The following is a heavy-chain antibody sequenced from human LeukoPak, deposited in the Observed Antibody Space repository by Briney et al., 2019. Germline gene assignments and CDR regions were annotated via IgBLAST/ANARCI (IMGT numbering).Heavy chain of an antibody. CDR2: IFYSGSA. V-gene: IGHV4-59*01. J-gene: IGHJ5*02. CDR3: AVGGGGIAVPGTGGWFDP. CDR1: GGTISSYY. D-gene: IGHD6-19*01. Sequence: PSETLSLTYTVSGGTISSYYWSWLRQPPGKGLEWVVYIFYSGSANYNPSLKSRVTISVDTSKNQRSLKLRSVTAADTALYYCAVGGGGIAVPGTGGWFDPSGERTLVTVSS.